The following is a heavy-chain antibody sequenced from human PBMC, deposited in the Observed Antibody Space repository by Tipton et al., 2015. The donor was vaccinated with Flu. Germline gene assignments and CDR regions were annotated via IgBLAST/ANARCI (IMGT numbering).Heavy chain of an antibody. CDR3: ARDPHWSGYYYYGMDV. CDR1: GFTFSSYW. CDR2: IKQDGSEK. J-gene: IGHJ6*02. Sequence: SLRLSCAASGFTFSSYWMSWVRQAPGKGLEWVANIKQDGSEKYYVDSVKGRFTISRDNAKNSLYLQMNSLRAEDTAVYYCARDPHWSGYYYYGMDVWGQGTTVPVSS. V-gene: IGHV3-7*01. D-gene: IGHD3-3*01.